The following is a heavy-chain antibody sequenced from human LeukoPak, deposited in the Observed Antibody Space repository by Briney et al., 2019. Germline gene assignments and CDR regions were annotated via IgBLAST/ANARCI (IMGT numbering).Heavy chain of an antibody. V-gene: IGHV4-61*01. Sequence: SETLSLTCTVSDNSVSSGSYYWSWIRQPPGKGLEWIGYIHYSGSTNYNSSLKSRVTISVDTSKNQFSLKLSSVTAADTAVYYCARVAVAGTFRIYYFDYWGQGTLVTVSS. CDR3: ARVAVAGTFRIYYFDY. D-gene: IGHD6-19*01. CDR1: DNSVSSGSYY. CDR2: IHYSGST. J-gene: IGHJ4*02.